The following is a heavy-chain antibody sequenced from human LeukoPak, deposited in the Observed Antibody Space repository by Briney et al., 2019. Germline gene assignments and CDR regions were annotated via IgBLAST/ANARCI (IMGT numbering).Heavy chain of an antibody. Sequence: GGSLRLSCAASGFTFRSYAMSWVRQAPGKGLEWVSAISGSGGSTYYADSVKGRFTISRDNSQNTLHLQMNSLRAEDTAVYYCAKSSLTVTPNLFDYWGQGTLVTVSS. D-gene: IGHD4-17*01. CDR2: ISGSGGST. CDR3: AKSSLTVTPNLFDY. V-gene: IGHV3-23*01. CDR1: GFTFRSYA. J-gene: IGHJ4*02.